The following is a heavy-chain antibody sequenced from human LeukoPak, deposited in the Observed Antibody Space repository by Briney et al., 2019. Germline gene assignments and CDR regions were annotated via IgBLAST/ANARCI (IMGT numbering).Heavy chain of an antibody. CDR1: GFTFSSYW. J-gene: IGHJ3*02. V-gene: IGHV3-74*01. CDR2: INSDGSST. Sequence: GGSLRLSCAASGFTFSSYWMHWVRQAPGKGLVWVSRINSDGSSTSYADSVKGRFTISRDNAKNTLYLQMNSLRAQDTAVYYCARPMTTGPAGGVFEIWGQGAMVIVSS. CDR3: ARPMTTGPAGGVFEI. D-gene: IGHD4-17*01.